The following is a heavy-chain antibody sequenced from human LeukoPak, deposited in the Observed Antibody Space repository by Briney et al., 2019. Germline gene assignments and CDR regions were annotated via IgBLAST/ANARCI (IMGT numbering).Heavy chain of an antibody. Sequence: SETLSLTCTVSGGSISSSSCYWGWIRQPPGKGLEWIGSIYYSGSTYYNPSLKSRVTISVDTSKNQFSLKLSSVTAADTAVYYCARDIPLGYCSGGSCYALRYFDLWGRGTLVTVSS. CDR2: IYYSGST. J-gene: IGHJ2*01. D-gene: IGHD2-15*01. V-gene: IGHV4-39*07. CDR1: GGSISSSSCY. CDR3: ARDIPLGYCSGGSCYALRYFDL.